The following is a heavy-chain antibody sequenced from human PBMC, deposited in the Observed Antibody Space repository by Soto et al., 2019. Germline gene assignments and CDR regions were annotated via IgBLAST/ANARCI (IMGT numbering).Heavy chain of an antibody. Sequence: PGGSLRLSFAAFGLTFSTYAMSWVRQPPGKGLEWVSVISGSGGSTYCADSVKGRFTISRDNSKNRLYLQMNSLRVEDTAVYYCAKGNQYYDYWSGYPNWFDPWGQGTLVTVSS. CDR3: AKGNQYYDYWSGYPNWFDP. CDR1: GLTFSTYA. V-gene: IGHV3-23*01. D-gene: IGHD3-3*01. J-gene: IGHJ5*02. CDR2: ISGSGGST.